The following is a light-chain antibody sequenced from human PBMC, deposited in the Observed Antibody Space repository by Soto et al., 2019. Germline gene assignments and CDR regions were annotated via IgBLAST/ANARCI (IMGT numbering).Light chain of an antibody. V-gene: IGKV3-11*01. J-gene: IGKJ4*01. CDR2: DAS. CDR3: QQRSNWLT. Sequence: EIVLTQSPATLSLSPGERATPSSRASQSFSSYLAWYQQKPGQAPRLLIYDASNRATGIPARFSGSGSGTDFTLTISSLEPEDFAVYYCQQRSNWLTFGGGTKVEIK. CDR1: QSFSSY.